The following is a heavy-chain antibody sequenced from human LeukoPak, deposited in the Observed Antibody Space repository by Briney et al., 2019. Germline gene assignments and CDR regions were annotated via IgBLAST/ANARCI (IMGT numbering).Heavy chain of an antibody. D-gene: IGHD5-12*01. CDR3: ASRDIVATD. V-gene: IGHV4-34*01. Sequence: PSETLSLTCAVYGGSFSGYYWSWIRQPPGKGLEWIGEINHSGSTNYNPSLKSRVTISVDTSKNQFSLKLSSVTAADTAVYYCASRDIVATDWGQGTLVTVSP. CDR1: GGSFSGYY. J-gene: IGHJ4*02. CDR2: INHSGST.